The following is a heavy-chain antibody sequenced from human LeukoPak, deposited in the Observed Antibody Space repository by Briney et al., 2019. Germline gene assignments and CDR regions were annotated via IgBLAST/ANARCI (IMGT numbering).Heavy chain of an antibody. CDR2: FDPEDGET. V-gene: IGHV1-24*01. CDR3: ATTRSYYDSSGYFSYFDY. Sequence: ASVTVSCKVSGYTLTELSMHWVRQAPGKGLEWMGGFDPEDGETIYAQKFQGRVTMTEDTSTDTAYMELSSLRSEDTAVYYCATTRSYYDSSGYFSYFDYWGQGTLVTVSS. D-gene: IGHD3-22*01. CDR1: GYTLTELS. J-gene: IGHJ4*02.